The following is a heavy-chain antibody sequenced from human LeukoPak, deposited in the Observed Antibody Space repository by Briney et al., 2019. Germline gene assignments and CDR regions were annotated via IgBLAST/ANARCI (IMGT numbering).Heavy chain of an antibody. CDR2: ISSSGSTI. CDR3: AQDSSSWLRKLDYYYGMDV. Sequence: GGSLRLSCAASGFTFNNYAVSWVRQAPGKGLEWVSYISSSGSTIYYADSVKGRFTISRDNAKNSLYLQMNSLRAEDTAVYYCAQDSSSWLRKLDYYYGMDVWGQGTTVTVSS. CDR1: GFTFNNYA. D-gene: IGHD6-13*01. V-gene: IGHV3-11*01. J-gene: IGHJ6*02.